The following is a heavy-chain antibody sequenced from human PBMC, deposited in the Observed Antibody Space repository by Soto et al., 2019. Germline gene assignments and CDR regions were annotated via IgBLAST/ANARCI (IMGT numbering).Heavy chain of an antibody. CDR1: GYTFTSYD. V-gene: IGHV1-8*01. Sequence: QVQLVQSGAEVKKPGASVKVSCKASGYTFTSYDINWVRQATGQGLEWMRWMNPNSGNTGYAQKFQGRVTMTRNTSISTAYMELSSLRSEDTAVYYCARGNPGIAAGRYYYYYYMDVWGKGTTVTVSS. CDR3: ARGNPGIAAGRYYYYYYMDV. CDR2: MNPNSGNT. J-gene: IGHJ6*03. D-gene: IGHD6-13*01.